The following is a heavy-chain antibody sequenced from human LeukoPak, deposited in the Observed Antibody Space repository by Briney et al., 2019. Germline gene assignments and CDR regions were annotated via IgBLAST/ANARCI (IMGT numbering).Heavy chain of an antibody. CDR1: GYTFTSYG. Sequence: ASVKVSCKASGYTFTSYGISWVRQAPGQGLEWMGWISAYNGNTNYAQKLQGRVTMTTDTSTSTACMELRSLRSDDTAVYYCARDPPYSSGWYFDYWGQGTLVTVSS. V-gene: IGHV1-18*04. J-gene: IGHJ4*02. CDR3: ARDPPYSSGWYFDY. CDR2: ISAYNGNT. D-gene: IGHD6-19*01.